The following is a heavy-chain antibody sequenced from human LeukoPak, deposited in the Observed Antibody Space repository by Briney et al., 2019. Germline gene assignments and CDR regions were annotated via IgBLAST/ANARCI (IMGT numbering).Heavy chain of an antibody. CDR1: GFTFSSYS. CDR2: ISSSSSYI. Sequence: GGSLRLSCAASGFTFSSYSMNWVRQAPGEGLEWVSSISSSSSYIYYADSVKGRFTISRDNARNSLYLQMNSLRAEDTAVYYCARNPYSSSYFDYWGQGTLVTVSS. J-gene: IGHJ4*02. V-gene: IGHV3-21*01. D-gene: IGHD6-6*01. CDR3: ARNPYSSSYFDY.